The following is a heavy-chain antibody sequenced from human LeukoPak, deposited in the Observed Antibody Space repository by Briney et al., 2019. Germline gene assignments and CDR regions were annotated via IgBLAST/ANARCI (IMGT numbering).Heavy chain of an antibody. CDR1: GFTFSSYE. Sequence: QPGGSLRLSCAASGFTFSSYEMNWVRQAPGRGLEWVSYISSSGSTIYYADSVKGRFTISRDNSKNTLYLQMNSLRAEDTAVYYCAKDDGSKWSPPGYFQHWGQGTLVTVSS. J-gene: IGHJ1*01. V-gene: IGHV3-48*03. CDR2: ISSSGSTI. D-gene: IGHD2-15*01. CDR3: AKDDGSKWSPPGYFQH.